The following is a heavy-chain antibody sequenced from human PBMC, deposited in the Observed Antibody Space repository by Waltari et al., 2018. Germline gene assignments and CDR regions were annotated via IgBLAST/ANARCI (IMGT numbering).Heavy chain of an antibody. J-gene: IGHJ4*02. CDR1: GGSISSSSYY. D-gene: IGHD7-27*01. CDR3: ARRTRWGPIDY. Sequence: QVQLQESGPGLVKPSETLSLTCTVSGGSISSSSYYWGWIRQPPGKGLEWIGSIYYSGSTYYNPSLKSRVTISVDTSKNQFSLKLSSVTAADTAVYYCARRTRWGPIDYWGQGTLVTVSS. V-gene: IGHV4-39*01. CDR2: IYYSGST.